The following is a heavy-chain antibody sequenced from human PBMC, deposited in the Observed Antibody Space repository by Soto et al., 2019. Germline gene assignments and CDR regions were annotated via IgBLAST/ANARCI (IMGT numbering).Heavy chain of an antibody. CDR2: IKSCGST. CDR3: ARLGSSGWYQGSYFDY. V-gene: IGHV4-39*01. J-gene: IGHJ4*02. CDR1: GGSITRNDHY. D-gene: IGHD6-19*01. Sequence: QLQLQESGPGLVRPSETLSLICTVSGGSITRNDHYWGWIRQSPGKGLEWIGDIKSCGSTNYNLSLKSRVSMSVETSKNQFSLKMNSVTAADTAVYYCARLGSSGWYQGSYFDYWGQGTLVTVSS.